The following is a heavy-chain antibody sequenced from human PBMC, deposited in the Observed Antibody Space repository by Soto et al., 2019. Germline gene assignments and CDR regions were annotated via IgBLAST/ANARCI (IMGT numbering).Heavy chain of an antibody. V-gene: IGHV4-59*08. D-gene: IGHD2-15*01. J-gene: IGHJ4*02. CDR3: ARLPVGYCSGGSCLDY. CDR2: IYYSGST. Sequence: SETLSLTCTVSGGSISSYYWSWIRQPPGKGLEWIGYIYYSGSTNYNPSLKSRVTISVDTSKNQFSLKLSSVTAADTAVYYCARLPVGYCSGGSCLDYWGQGTLVTVSS. CDR1: GGSISSYY.